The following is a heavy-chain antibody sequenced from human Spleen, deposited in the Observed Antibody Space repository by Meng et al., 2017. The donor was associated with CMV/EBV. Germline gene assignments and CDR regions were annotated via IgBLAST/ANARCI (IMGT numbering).Heavy chain of an antibody. CDR1: GYHFTSYY. CDR3: SRDSGSGWYRLDP. Sequence: KASGYHFTSYYMHWVRQAPGQSPEWMGWIHTGNGNPKYAQKFQGRVTITIDTSANTGYMELNSLRSEDTAVYYCSRDSGSGWYRLDPWGQGTLVTVSS. D-gene: IGHD6-19*01. CDR2: IHTGNGNP. J-gene: IGHJ5*02. V-gene: IGHV1-3*04.